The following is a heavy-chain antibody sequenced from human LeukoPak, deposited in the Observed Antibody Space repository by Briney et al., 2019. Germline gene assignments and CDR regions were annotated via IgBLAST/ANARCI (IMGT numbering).Heavy chain of an antibody. J-gene: IGHJ4*02. CDR2: IGSSSYI. CDR3: ARSHYDFWSGYYTRGGFDY. CDR1: GFTFSSYS. V-gene: IGHV3-21*01. D-gene: IGHD3-3*01. Sequence: KSWGSLRLSCAASGFTFSSYSMNWVRQAPGKGLEWVSSIGSSSYIYYADSVKGRFTISRDNAKNSLYLQMNSLRAEDTAVYYCARSHYDFWSGYYTRGGFDYWGQGTLVTVSS.